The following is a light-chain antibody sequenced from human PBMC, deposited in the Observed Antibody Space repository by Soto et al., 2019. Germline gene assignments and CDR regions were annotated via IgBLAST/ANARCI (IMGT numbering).Light chain of an antibody. V-gene: IGLV1-44*01. Sequence: QSVLTQPPSASGTPGQRVTITCSGSSSNIGSNPVNWYQQLPGTAPKLLIYSNNQRPSGVPDRFSGSKCVTASLAISGLQCEDEADYYCAAWDGSLNGPVFGGGTKLTVL. CDR1: SSNIGSNP. CDR2: SNN. J-gene: IGLJ3*02. CDR3: AAWDGSLNGPV.